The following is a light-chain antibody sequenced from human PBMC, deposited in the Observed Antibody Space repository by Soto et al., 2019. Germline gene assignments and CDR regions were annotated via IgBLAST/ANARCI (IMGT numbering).Light chain of an antibody. CDR1: QSVSSY. V-gene: IGKV3-11*01. CDR3: QQRSNWPPGFT. Sequence: EFVLTQSPATLSLSPGERATLSCRASQSVSSYLAWYQQKPGQAPRLLIYDASNRATGIPARFSGSGSGTDFTLTISSLVPEDFAVYYCQQRSNWPPGFTFGPGTKVDIK. J-gene: IGKJ3*01. CDR2: DAS.